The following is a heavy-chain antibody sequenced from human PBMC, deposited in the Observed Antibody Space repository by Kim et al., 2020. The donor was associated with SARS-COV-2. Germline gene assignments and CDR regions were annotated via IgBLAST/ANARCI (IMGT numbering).Heavy chain of an antibody. Sequence: SETLSLTCTVSGGSISNYYWSWIRQAPGKGLEWIGYIDHSGSTNYNPSLKSRVTISVDTSRNQFSLNLSSVTASDTAEYYCAKSMGPVAGSYYYGLDVWGRGTTVTVSS. CDR3: AKSMGPVAGSYYYGLDV. CDR2: IDHSGST. CDR1: GGSISNYY. V-gene: IGHV4-59*08. J-gene: IGHJ6*02. D-gene: IGHD6-19*01.